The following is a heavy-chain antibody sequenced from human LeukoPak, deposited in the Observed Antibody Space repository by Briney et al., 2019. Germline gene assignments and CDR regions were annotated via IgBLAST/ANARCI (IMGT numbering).Heavy chain of an antibody. D-gene: IGHD3-9*01. CDR2: INLDGSEK. J-gene: IGHJ4*02. V-gene: IGHV3-7*01. CDR1: GFIFRNYW. CDR3: ARGFAWYDY. Sequence: GGSLRLSCAASGFIFRNYWMTWVRQTPGKGLEWVANINLDGSEKYYLDSVKGRFTISRDNTKNSLYLQISSLRVEDAAVYFCARGFAWYDYWGPGTLVTVSS.